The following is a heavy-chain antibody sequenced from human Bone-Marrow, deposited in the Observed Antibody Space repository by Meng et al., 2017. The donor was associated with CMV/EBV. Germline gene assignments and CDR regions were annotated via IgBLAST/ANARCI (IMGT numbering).Heavy chain of an antibody. V-gene: IGHV4-61*01. CDR1: GGSINSGSYY. J-gene: IGHJ4*02. CDR3: ALRFIASNTWYEADY. D-gene: IGHD6-13*01. CDR2: IFYSGST. Sequence: SETLSLTCTVSGGSINSGSYYWSWIRQPPGKGLEWIGYIFYSGSTNYNPSLKSRVTISVDTSKNQFSLKLNSVTAADTAVYYCALRFIASNTWYEADYWGQGALVTFSS.